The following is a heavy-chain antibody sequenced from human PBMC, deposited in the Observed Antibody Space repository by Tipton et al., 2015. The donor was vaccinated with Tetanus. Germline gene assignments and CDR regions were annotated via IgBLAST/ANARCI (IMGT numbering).Heavy chain of an antibody. CDR1: GGSISRTSYY. CDR2: ISYSGSA. J-gene: IGHJ6*02. Sequence: TLSLTCTVSGGSISRTSYYWDWIRQPPGKGLEWIGSISYSGSAYYNPSLKSRLTMSVDTSKNQFSLRLNSVTAADTAVYYCARMQRYGMDVWGQGTTVTVAS. CDR3: ARMQRYGMDV. D-gene: IGHD6-25*01. V-gene: IGHV4-39*07.